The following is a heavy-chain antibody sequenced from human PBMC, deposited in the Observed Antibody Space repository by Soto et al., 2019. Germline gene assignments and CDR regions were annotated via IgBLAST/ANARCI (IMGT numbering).Heavy chain of an antibody. D-gene: IGHD5-12*01. CDR2: ISYDGSNK. Sequence: GGSLRLSCAASGFTFSSYAMHWVCQAPGKGLEWVAVISYDGSNKYYADSVKGRFTISRDNSKNTLYLQMNSLRAEDTAVYYCASESSGYDFDYWGQGTLVTVSS. V-gene: IGHV3-30*04. J-gene: IGHJ4*02. CDR1: GFTFSSYA. CDR3: ASESSGYDFDY.